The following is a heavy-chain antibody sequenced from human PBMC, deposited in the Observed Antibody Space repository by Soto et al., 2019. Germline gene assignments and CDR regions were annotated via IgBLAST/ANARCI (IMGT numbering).Heavy chain of an antibody. Sequence: SGTKSLTCTVYAGSFSGYYWSWISPQTRKGLEWIGEINHSGSTNYNPSLKSRVTISVDTSKNQFSLKLSSVTAADTAVYYCARLMRLAPVATNYYHRRDVWGQGTSVSVS. J-gene: IGHJ6*01. CDR1: AGSFSGYY. CDR2: INHSGST. CDR3: ARLMRLAPVATNYYHRRDV. V-gene: IGHV4-34*01. D-gene: IGHD5-12*01.